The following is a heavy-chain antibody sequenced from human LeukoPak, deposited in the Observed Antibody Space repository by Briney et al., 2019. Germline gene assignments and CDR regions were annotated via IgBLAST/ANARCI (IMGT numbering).Heavy chain of an antibody. J-gene: IGHJ6*02. CDR1: GGSFSGYY. CDR2: INHSGST. V-gene: IGHV4-34*01. Sequence: PSETLSLTCAVYGGSFSGYYWSWIRQPPGKGLEWIGEINHSGSTNYNPSLKSRVTISVDTSKNQFSLKLSSVTAADTAVYYCARGAGGSSWYPYYYYYGMDVWGQGTTVTVSS. CDR3: ARGAGGSSWYPYYYYYGMDV. D-gene: IGHD6-13*01.